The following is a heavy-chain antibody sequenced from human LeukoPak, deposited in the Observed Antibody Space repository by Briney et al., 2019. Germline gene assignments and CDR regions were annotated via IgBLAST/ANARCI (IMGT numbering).Heavy chain of an antibody. J-gene: IGHJ2*01. CDR3: ARRREGYFDL. Sequence: PSETLSLTCAVYVGSFTDYYWAWIRQPPGRGLEWIGEVNHSGSINYNPSLKSRVTTSVDTSKNQFSLKLTSMTAADTAIYYCARRREGYFDLWGRGNLVTVSS. CDR1: VGSFTDYY. CDR2: VNHSGSI. V-gene: IGHV4-34*01.